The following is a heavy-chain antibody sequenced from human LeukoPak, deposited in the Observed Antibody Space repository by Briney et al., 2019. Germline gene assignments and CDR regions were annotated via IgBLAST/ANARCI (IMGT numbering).Heavy chain of an antibody. Sequence: SETLSLTCTVSGGSISSGGYYWSWIRQPPGKGLEWIGYIYHSGSTYYNPSLKSRVTISVDRSKNQFSLKLSSVTAADTAVYYCARGGAAAGRGGLIDYWGQGTLVTVSS. V-gene: IGHV4-30-2*01. J-gene: IGHJ4*02. CDR2: IYHSGST. CDR1: GGSISSGGYY. D-gene: IGHD6-13*01. CDR3: ARGGAAAGRGGLIDY.